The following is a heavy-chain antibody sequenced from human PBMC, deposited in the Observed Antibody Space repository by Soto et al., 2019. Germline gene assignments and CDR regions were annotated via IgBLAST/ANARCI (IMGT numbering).Heavy chain of an antibody. J-gene: IGHJ6*02. CDR2: IYYSGST. D-gene: IGHD2-2*01. CDR1: GGSIISYY. Sequence: PSETLSLTCTVSGGSIISYYWSWIRQPPGKGLEWIGYIYYSGSTNYNPSLKSRVTISVDTSKNQFSLKLSSVTAADTAVYYCARDRRREDECRSTSCYSDSGMDGWGQGTTVTVSS. CDR3: ARDRRREDECRSTSCYSDSGMDG. V-gene: IGHV4-59*12.